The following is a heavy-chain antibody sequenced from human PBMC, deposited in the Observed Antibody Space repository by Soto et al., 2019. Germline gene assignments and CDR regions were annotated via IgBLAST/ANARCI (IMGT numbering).Heavy chain of an antibody. CDR2: FSATSENT. V-gene: IGHV3-23*01. CDR3: AKARDQQWVRLPFDY. Sequence: EVQLLESGGGLVQPGGSLRLSCVGSGFFFSSYTMTWVRQAPGKGLEWVSSFSATSENTYYADSVRGRFTISRDNSKNTLFLQMNSLTDEDTAMYYCAKARDQQWVRLPFDYWGQGNLVIVSS. J-gene: IGHJ4*02. D-gene: IGHD6-19*01. CDR1: GFFFSSYT.